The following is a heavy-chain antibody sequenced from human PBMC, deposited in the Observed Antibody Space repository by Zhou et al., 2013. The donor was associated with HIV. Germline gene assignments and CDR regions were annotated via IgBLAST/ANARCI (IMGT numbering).Heavy chain of an antibody. CDR2: INPNGGAT. Sequence: QVQLVQSGADVKKPGASVKVSCKASGYTFTTHWIHWVRQAPGQGLEWMGIINPNGGATAYAQESQGRVTVTRDTATNTVYMELSSLTSDDTAVYYCARDVSDADVTTWWLDFWGQGTLVIVSA. D-gene: IGHD1-1*01. CDR1: GYTFTTHW. V-gene: IGHV1-46*01. CDR3: ARDVSDADVTTWWLDF. J-gene: IGHJ5*01.